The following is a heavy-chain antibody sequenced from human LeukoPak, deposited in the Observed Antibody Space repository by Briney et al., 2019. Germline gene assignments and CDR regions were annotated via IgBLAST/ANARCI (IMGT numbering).Heavy chain of an antibody. J-gene: IGHJ5*02. CDR2: IYDGGST. V-gene: IGHV4-30-4*01. CDR1: GGSIRSGDYY. D-gene: IGHD6-13*01. Sequence: SETLSLTCTVSGGSIRSGDYYWSWIRQPPGKGLEWIGYIYDGGSTYYNPSLKSRVTISVDTSKNQFSLKLSSVTAADTAVYYCARGLSGYGKRFDPWGQGTLVTVSS. CDR3: ARGLSGYGKRFDP.